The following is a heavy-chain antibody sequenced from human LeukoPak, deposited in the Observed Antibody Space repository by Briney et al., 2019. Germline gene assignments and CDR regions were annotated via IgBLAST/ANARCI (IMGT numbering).Heavy chain of an antibody. Sequence: PETLSLTCTVSGGSISSSRYYWGWIRQPPGKGLEWIGSIYYTGSTYYNPSLRSRVSISVDTSKNQFTLKLSSVTAADTAVYYCARRGVVATPDANFWGQGALVTVSS. CDR3: ARRGVVATPDANF. CDR2: IYYTGST. CDR1: GGSISSSRYY. D-gene: IGHD5-12*01. J-gene: IGHJ4*02. V-gene: IGHV4-39*01.